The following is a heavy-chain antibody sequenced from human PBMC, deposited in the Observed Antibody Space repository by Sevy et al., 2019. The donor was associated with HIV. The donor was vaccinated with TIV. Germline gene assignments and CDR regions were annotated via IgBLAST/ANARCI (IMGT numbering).Heavy chain of an antibody. CDR1: GFTFGDYA. CDR2: IRSKTFGGTT. D-gene: IGHD3-10*01. V-gene: IGHV3-49*03. J-gene: IGHJ6*02. CDR3: TRIRGTISPFYYFGMDV. Sequence: GGSLRLSCIASGFTFGDYAMSWIRQTPGKGLDWVGLIRSKTFGGTTEYAASVKGSFTISRDDSKSIAYLQMSSLKTEDTAVYYCTRIRGTISPFYYFGMDVWGQGTTVTVSS.